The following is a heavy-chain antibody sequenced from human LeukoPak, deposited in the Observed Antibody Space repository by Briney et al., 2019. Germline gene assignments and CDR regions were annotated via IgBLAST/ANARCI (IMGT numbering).Heavy chain of an antibody. V-gene: IGHV1-46*01. CDR2: INPSGGST. Sequence: ASVKVSCKASGYTFTGYYMHWVRQAPGQGLEWMGIINPSGGSTSYAQKFQGRVTMTRDTSTSTVYMELSSLRSEDTAVYYCARGGQDIVVVPAAIDYYMDVWGKGTTVTVSS. D-gene: IGHD2-2*02. CDR1: GYTFTGYY. J-gene: IGHJ6*03. CDR3: ARGGQDIVVVPAAIDYYMDV.